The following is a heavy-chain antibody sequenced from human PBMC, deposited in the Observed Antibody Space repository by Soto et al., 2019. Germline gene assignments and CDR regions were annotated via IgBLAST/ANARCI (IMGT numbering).Heavy chain of an antibody. CDR2: IYWDDDK. V-gene: IGHV2-5*02. D-gene: IGHD3-10*01. CDR1: GFSLSTSGVG. J-gene: IGHJ4*02. CDR3: AHRGGFGELIY. Sequence: QITLKESGPTLVKPTQTLTLTCTFSGFSLSTSGVGVGWIRQPPGKALEWLALIYWDDDKRYSPSLKSRLTITKDTSKIQVVLTMTDMDPVDTATYYCAHRGGFGELIYWGQGTLVTVSS.